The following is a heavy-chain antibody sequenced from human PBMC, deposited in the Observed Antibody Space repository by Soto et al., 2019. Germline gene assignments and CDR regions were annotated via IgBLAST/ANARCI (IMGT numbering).Heavy chain of an antibody. CDR2: IIPIFGTA. Sequence: QVQLVQSGAEVKKPGSSVKVSCKASGGTFSSYAISWVRQAPGQGLEWMGGIIPIFGTANYAQKFQGRVTITADKSTSTAYMELSSLRSEDTAVYYCATQYCSSTSCFSRSSSPVRYWGQGTLVTVSS. V-gene: IGHV1-69*06. J-gene: IGHJ4*02. D-gene: IGHD2-2*01. CDR3: ATQYCSSTSCFSRSSSPVRY. CDR1: GGTFSSYA.